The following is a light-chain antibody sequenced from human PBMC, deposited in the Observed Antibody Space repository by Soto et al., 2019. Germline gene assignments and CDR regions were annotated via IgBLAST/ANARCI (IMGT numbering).Light chain of an antibody. V-gene: IGKV3-20*01. CDR2: DVS. CDR1: QNVITN. J-gene: IGKJ1*01. Sequence: TQSPGTQSVSPGQSPTLSCRASQNVITNLAWYQQKPGQAPRLLIYDVSNRAAGIPARFSGSGSGTDFTLTISRLEPEDFAVYYCQQYGNSLWTFGQGTKVDIK. CDR3: QQYGNSLWT.